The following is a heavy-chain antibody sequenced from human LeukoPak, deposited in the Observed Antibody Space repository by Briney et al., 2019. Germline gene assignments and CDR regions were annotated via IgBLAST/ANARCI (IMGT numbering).Heavy chain of an antibody. V-gene: IGHV3-66*01. J-gene: IGHJ4*02. Sequence: GGSLILSCAASGFTVSSIYMSWVRQAPGKGLEWVSIIYSDGSTYYADSVKGRFTISRDNSKNTLNLQMNSLRVEDTAVYHCASAQWLATFDYWGQGTLVTVSS. CDR3: ASAQWLATFDY. CDR1: GFTVSSIY. CDR2: IYSDGST. D-gene: IGHD6-19*01.